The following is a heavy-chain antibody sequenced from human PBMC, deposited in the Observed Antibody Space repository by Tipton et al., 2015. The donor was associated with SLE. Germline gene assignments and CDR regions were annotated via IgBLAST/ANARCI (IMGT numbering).Heavy chain of an antibody. CDR1: GFTFSSYG. D-gene: IGHD7-27*01. Sequence: SLRLSCAASGFTFSSYGMHWVRQAPGKGLEWVAFIRYDGSNKYYADSVKGRFTISRDNAKNSLYLQMNSLRAEDTAVYYCAREALTGNAFDIWGQGTMVTVSS. V-gene: IGHV3-30*02. J-gene: IGHJ3*02. CDR2: IRYDGSNK. CDR3: AREALTGNAFDI.